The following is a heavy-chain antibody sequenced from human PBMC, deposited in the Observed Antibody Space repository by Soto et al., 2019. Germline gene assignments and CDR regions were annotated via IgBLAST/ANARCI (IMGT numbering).Heavy chain of an antibody. CDR3: ARGRMVRDKIDFDY. J-gene: IGHJ4*02. D-gene: IGHD3-10*01. Sequence: ASVKVSCKASGYTFTSYDINWVRQATGQGLEWMGWMNPNSGNTGYAQKFQGRVTMTRNTSISTAYMELSSLRSEDTAVYYCARGRMVRDKIDFDYWGQGTLVTVSS. V-gene: IGHV1-8*01. CDR1: GYTFTSYD. CDR2: MNPNSGNT.